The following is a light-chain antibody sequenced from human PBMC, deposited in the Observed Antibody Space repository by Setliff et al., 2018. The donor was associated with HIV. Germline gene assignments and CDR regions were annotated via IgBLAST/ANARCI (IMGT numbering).Light chain of an antibody. CDR1: SSNIGASYA. J-gene: IGLJ1*01. CDR3: QSYDTSLSGYV. Sequence: QSVLTQPPSVSGVPGQRVTVSCTGTSSNIGASYAVHWYQQFPGAAPKLVIYDNSNRPSGVPDRFSGSKSGTSASLAIAGLQPEDEADYYCQSYDTSLSGYVFGTGTKVTVL. CDR2: DNS. V-gene: IGLV1-40*01.